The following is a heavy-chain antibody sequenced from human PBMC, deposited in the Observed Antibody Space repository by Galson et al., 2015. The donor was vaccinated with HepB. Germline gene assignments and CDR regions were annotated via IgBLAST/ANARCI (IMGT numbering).Heavy chain of an antibody. V-gene: IGHV3-30*18. CDR1: GFTFSSYG. CDR2: ISYDGSNK. Sequence: SLRLSRAASGFTFSSYGMHWVRQAPGKGLEWVAVISYDGSNKYYADSVKGRFTISRDNSKNTLYLQMNSLRAEDTAVYYCANPLGGTQWPGSGTFDIWGQGTMVTVSS. D-gene: IGHD3-10*01. CDR3: ANPLGGTQWPGSGTFDI. J-gene: IGHJ3*02.